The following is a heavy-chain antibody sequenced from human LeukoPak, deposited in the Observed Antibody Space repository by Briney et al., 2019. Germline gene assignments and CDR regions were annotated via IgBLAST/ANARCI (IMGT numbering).Heavy chain of an antibody. D-gene: IGHD5-18*01. J-gene: IGHJ4*02. V-gene: IGHV1-69*04. CDR2: IIPILGIA. Sequence: SVKVSCKASGGTFSSYTISWVRQAPGQGLEWMGRIIPILGIANYAQKFQGSVTITADKPTSTAYMELSSLRSEDTAVYYCARDPPMTAMATDWGQGTLVTVSS. CDR1: GGTFSSYT. CDR3: ARDPPMTAMATD.